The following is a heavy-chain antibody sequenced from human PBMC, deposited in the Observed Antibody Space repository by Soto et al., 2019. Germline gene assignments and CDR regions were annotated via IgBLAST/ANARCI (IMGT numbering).Heavy chain of an antibody. Sequence: QVQLVQSGAEVKKPGASVQVSCKASGYTFTSYAMHWVRQAPGQRLEWMGWINAGNGNTKYSQKFQGRVTITKDTSASTAYMELSSLRSEDTAVYYCARGGSVYWYFDLWGRGTLVTVSS. D-gene: IGHD1-26*01. CDR3: ARGGSVYWYFDL. CDR1: GYTFTSYA. J-gene: IGHJ2*01. CDR2: INAGNGNT. V-gene: IGHV1-3*01.